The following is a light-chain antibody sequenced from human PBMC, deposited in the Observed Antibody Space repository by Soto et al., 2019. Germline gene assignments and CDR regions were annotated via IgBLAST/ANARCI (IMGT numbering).Light chain of an antibody. J-gene: IGLJ1*01. Sequence: QSVLTQPPSVSGAPGQRVTISCTGSSSKIGAGYDVHWYQQLPGTAPKLLIYINNNRPSGVPHRFSGSKSGTSASLAITGLQAEDEADYYCQSFDSRLSAYVFGTGTKVTVL. CDR1: SSKIGAGYD. CDR3: QSFDSRLSAYV. V-gene: IGLV1-40*01. CDR2: INN.